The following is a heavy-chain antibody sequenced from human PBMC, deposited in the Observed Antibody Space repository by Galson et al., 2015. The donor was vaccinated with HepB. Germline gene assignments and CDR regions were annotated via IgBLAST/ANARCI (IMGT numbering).Heavy chain of an antibody. CDR1: GFTFSSYA. V-gene: IGHV3-30*04. J-gene: IGHJ4*02. D-gene: IGHD6-13*01. CDR3: ARGPYSSSWYVGSPAIDY. Sequence: SLRLSCAASGFTFSSYAMHWVRQAPGKGLEWVAVISYDGSNKYYADSVKGRFTISRDNSKNTLYLQMNSLRAEDTAVYYCARGPYSSSWYVGSPAIDYWGQGTLVTVSS. CDR2: ISYDGSNK.